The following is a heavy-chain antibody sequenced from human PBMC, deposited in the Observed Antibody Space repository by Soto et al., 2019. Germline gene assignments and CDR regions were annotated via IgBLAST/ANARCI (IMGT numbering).Heavy chain of an antibody. CDR1: GGTFSSYA. CDR2: IIPIFGTA. CDR3: AMTYCYDISGRMGLYDAIDI. V-gene: IGHV1-69*05. J-gene: IGHJ3*02. Sequence: QVQLVQSGAEVKKPGSSVKVSCKASGGTFSSYAISWVRQAPGQGLEWMGGIIPIFGTANYAQKFQGRVTITSDESTITAFIVLNSLRSEDTAVYYCAMTYCYDISGRMGLYDAIDIWGQGTMVTVSS. D-gene: IGHD3-22*01.